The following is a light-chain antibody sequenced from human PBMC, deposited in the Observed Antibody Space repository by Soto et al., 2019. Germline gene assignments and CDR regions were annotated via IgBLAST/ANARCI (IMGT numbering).Light chain of an antibody. Sequence: EIVLTQSPATLSLSPGERATLSCRASQSVSSYLAWYQQKPGQAPRLLIYGASTRATGIPARFSGSGSGTEFTLTISSLQSEDFAVYYCQHYNNWPMYTFGQGTKVDIK. CDR2: GAS. J-gene: IGKJ2*01. V-gene: IGKV3-15*01. CDR3: QHYNNWPMYT. CDR1: QSVSSY.